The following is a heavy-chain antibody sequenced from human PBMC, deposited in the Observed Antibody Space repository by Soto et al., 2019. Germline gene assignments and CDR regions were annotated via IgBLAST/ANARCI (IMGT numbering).Heavy chain of an antibody. D-gene: IGHD5-12*01. CDR3: ATLVATKTHYYYGMDV. CDR2: FDPEDGET. V-gene: IGHV1-24*01. Sequence: GASVKVSCKVSGYTLTELSMHWVRQAPGKGLEWMGGFDPEDGETIYAQKFQGRVTMTEDTSTDTAYMELSSLRSEDTAVYYCATLVATKTHYYYGMDVWGQGTTVTVSS. J-gene: IGHJ6*02. CDR1: GYTLTELS.